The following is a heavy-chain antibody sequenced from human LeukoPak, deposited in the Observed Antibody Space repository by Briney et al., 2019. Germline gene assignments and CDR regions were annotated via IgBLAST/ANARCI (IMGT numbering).Heavy chain of an antibody. CDR1: GGSLSSGSYY. Sequence: PSETLSLTCTVSGGSLSSGSYYWSWIRQPAGKGLEWIGRIYTSGSTNYNPSLESRVTISVDTSKNQFSLKLSSVTAADTAVYYCARVGVPAGSLYYYMDVWGKGTTVTVSS. V-gene: IGHV4-61*02. D-gene: IGHD2-2*01. CDR3: ARVGVPAGSLYYYMDV. J-gene: IGHJ6*03. CDR2: IYTSGST.